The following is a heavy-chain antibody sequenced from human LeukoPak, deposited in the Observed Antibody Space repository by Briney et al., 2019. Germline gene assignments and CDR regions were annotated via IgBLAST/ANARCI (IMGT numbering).Heavy chain of an antibody. CDR3: ASMSRYYYGSGSSYYFDY. Sequence: PSETLSLTCAVSGYSISSGYYWGWIRQPPGKGLEWIGSIYHSGSTYYNPSLKSRVTISVDTSKNQFSLKLSSVTAADTAVYYCASMSRYYYGSGSSYYFDYWGQGTLVTVSS. D-gene: IGHD3-10*01. V-gene: IGHV4-38-2*01. CDR1: GYSISSGYY. J-gene: IGHJ4*02. CDR2: IYHSGST.